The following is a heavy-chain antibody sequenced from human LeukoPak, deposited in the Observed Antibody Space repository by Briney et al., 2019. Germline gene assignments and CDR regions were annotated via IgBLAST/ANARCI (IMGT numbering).Heavy chain of an antibody. CDR3: ATSNFGFPFDY. Sequence: GGSLRLSCAASGFTFSSYNMNWVRRAPGKGLEWVSAISGSGGSTYYADSVKGRFTISRDNSKNTLYLQMNSLKTEDTAVYYCATSNFGFPFDYWGQGTLVTVSS. D-gene: IGHD3-3*01. J-gene: IGHJ4*02. CDR2: ISGSGGST. CDR1: GFTFSSYN. V-gene: IGHV3-23*01.